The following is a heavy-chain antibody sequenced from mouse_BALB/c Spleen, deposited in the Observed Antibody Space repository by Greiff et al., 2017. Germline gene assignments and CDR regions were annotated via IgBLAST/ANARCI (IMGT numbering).Heavy chain of an antibody. CDR3: ARSKYDYDGAMDY. V-gene: IGHV1S135*01. D-gene: IGHD2-4*01. J-gene: IGHJ4*01. CDR1: GYAFTSYN. CDR2: IDPYNGGT. Sequence: EVQLQQSGPELVKPGASVKVSCKASGYAFTSYNMYWVKQSPGKSLEWIGYIDPYNGGTSYNQKFKGKATLTVDKSSSTAYMHLNSLTSEDSAVYYCARSKYDYDGAMDYWGQGTSVTVSS.